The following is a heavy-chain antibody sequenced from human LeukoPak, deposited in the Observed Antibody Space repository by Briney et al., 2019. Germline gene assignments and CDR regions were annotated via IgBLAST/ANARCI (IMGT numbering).Heavy chain of an antibody. J-gene: IGHJ4*02. D-gene: IGHD2-15*01. V-gene: IGHV4-34*01. CDR3: ARAKNIVVVVAATEFDY. CDR2: INHSGST. CDR1: GGSFSGYY. Sequence: SGTLSLTCAVYGGSFSGYYWSWIRQPPGKGLEWIGEINHSGSTNYNPSLKSRVAISVDTSKNQFSLKLSSVTAADTAVYYCARAKNIVVVVAATEFDYWGQGTLVTVSS.